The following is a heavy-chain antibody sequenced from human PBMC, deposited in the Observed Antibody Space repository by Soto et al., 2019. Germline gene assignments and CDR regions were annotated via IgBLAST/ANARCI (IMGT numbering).Heavy chain of an antibody. CDR3: AKDLGDCSGGSCSPPGSDY. D-gene: IGHD2-15*01. V-gene: IGHV3-23*01. J-gene: IGHJ4*02. Sequence: PGRSLRLSCAASGFTFSSYAMSWVRQAPGKGLEWVSAISGSGGSTYYADSVKGRFTISRDNSKNTLYLQMNSLRAEDTAVYYFAKDLGDCSGGSCSPPGSDYWGQGTLVTGSS. CDR1: GFTFSSYA. CDR2: ISGSGGST.